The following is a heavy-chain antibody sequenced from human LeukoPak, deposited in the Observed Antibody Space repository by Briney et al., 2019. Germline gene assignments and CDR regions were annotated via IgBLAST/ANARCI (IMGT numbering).Heavy chain of an antibody. D-gene: IGHD7-27*01. V-gene: IGHV3-48*01. Sequence: GGSLRLSCAASGFTFNTYTMNWVRQAPGKGLEWVSYISGSSGIIDYADSVRGRFTISRDNSKNTLFLQMNSLRAEDTAVYYCAKDGGLWVSAHWGDSWGQGTLITVSS. CDR2: ISGSSGII. CDR3: AKDGGLWVSAHWGDS. CDR1: GFTFNTYT. J-gene: IGHJ4*02.